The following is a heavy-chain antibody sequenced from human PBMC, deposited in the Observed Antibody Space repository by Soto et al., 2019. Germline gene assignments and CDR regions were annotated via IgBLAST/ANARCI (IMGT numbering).Heavy chain of an antibody. CDR3: ARLETRGYSYGCLDY. D-gene: IGHD5-18*01. Sequence: PGESLKISCKASGYSFTGYWIGWVRQMPGKGLEWMGIIYPGDSDTRYSPSFQGQVTISADKSISTAYLQWSSLRASDTAMYYCARLETRGYSYGCLDYWGQGTLVTVSS. V-gene: IGHV5-51*01. CDR2: IYPGDSDT. J-gene: IGHJ4*02. CDR1: GYSFTGYW.